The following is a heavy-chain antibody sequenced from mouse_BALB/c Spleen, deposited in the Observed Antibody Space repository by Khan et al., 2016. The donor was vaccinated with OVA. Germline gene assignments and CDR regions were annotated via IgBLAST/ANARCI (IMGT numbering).Heavy chain of an antibody. D-gene: IGHD2-10*01. CDR3: ARQPYYHYNVMDY. CDR2: IWSDGST. Sequence: VQLVESGPGLVAPSQSLSITCTISGFSLTNYGVHWVRQPPGKGLEWLVVIWSDGSTTYNSALKSRLTIPKDNSKSQVFLKMNSLQTDDTAIYFCARQPYYHYNVMDYWGQGTSVTVAS. V-gene: IGHV2-6-1*01. CDR1: GFSLTNYG. J-gene: IGHJ4*01.